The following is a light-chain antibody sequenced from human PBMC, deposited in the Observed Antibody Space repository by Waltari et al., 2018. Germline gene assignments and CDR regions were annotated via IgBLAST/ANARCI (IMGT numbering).Light chain of an antibody. J-gene: IGLJ3*02. V-gene: IGLV2-23*03. CDR1: SSDVGSYNL. CDR2: EGS. CDR3: CSYAGSSTFHWV. Sequence: QSALTQPASVSGSPGQSITISCTGTSSDVGSYNLVSWYQQHPGKDPKLMIYEGSKRPAGVSNRFSGSKSGNTASLTISGLQAEDEADYYCCSYAGSSTFHWVCGGGTKLTVL.